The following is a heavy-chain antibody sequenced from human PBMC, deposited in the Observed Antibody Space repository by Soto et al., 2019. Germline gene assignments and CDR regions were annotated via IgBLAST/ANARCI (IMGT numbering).Heavy chain of an antibody. CDR3: ARENSSTMGYYYYYGMDV. Sequence: ASVKVSCKASGYTFTGYYMHWVRQAPGQGLEWMGWINPNSGGTNYAQKFQGWVTMTRDTSISTAYMELSRLRSDDTAVYYCARENSSTMGYYYYYGMDVWGQGTTVTVSS. V-gene: IGHV1-2*04. CDR2: INPNSGGT. CDR1: GYTFTGYY. J-gene: IGHJ6*02. D-gene: IGHD6-13*01.